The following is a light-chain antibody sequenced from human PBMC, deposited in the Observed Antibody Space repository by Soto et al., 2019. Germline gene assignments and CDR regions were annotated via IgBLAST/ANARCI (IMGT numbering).Light chain of an antibody. Sequence: EIVMTQSPTTLSVSPGERATLSCRASQSVGSKLIWYQHKPGQAPRLLIYGASARATRIPTRLSGGGSGTEFTLPISSVQSEDAAIYYCQERSKWPLYTFGQGTKLEIK. CDR3: QERSKWPLYT. CDR1: QSVGSK. CDR2: GAS. V-gene: IGKV3-15*01. J-gene: IGKJ2*01.